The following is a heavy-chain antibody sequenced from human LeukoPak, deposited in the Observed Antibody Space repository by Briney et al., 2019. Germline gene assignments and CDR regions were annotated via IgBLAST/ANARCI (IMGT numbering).Heavy chain of an antibody. CDR2: IGPNSGDT. CDR3: ARDLTMVRGYNWFDP. Sequence: ASVKVSCKASGYTFTDYYMHWVRQAPGQGLEWMGWIGPNSGDTNYAQKFQGRVTMTRDTSISTAYMELSRLRSDDTAVYYCARDLTMVRGYNWFDPWGQGTLVTVSS. D-gene: IGHD3-10*01. CDR1: GYTFTDYY. J-gene: IGHJ5*02. V-gene: IGHV1-2*02.